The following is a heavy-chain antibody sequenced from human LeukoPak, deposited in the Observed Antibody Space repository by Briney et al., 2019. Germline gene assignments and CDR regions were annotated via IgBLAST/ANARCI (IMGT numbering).Heavy chain of an antibody. CDR2: IYYSGST. CDR1: GGSISSSSYY. J-gene: IGHJ4*02. CDR3: ARIVGASDY. D-gene: IGHD1-26*01. V-gene: IGHV4-39*01. Sequence: SETLSLTCTVSGGSISSSSYYWGWIRQPPGKGLEWIGSIYYSGSTYYNPSLKSRVTISIDTSKNQFSLKLSSVTAADTAVYYCARIVGASDYWGQGTLVTVSS.